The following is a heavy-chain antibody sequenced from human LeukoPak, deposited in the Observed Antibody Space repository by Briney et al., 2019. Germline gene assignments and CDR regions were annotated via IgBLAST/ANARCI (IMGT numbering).Heavy chain of an antibody. J-gene: IGHJ3*02. D-gene: IGHD2-2*01. Sequence: ASVKVSCKASGYTFTSYDINWVRQATGQGLEWMGLMNPNSGNTGYAQKFQGRVTMTRNTSISTAYMEVSSLRSEDTAVYYCARPGEYCSSTSCSPNDAFDIWGQGTMVTVSS. CDR1: GYTFTSYD. CDR3: ARPGEYCSSTSCSPNDAFDI. CDR2: MNPNSGNT. V-gene: IGHV1-8*01.